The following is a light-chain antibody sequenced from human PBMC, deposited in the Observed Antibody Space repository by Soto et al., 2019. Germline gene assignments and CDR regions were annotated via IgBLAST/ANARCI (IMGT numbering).Light chain of an antibody. V-gene: IGKV3-11*01. Sequence: EIVLTQSPATLSLSPGERATLSCRASQSVGSYLAWYQHKPGQAPRLLIYDAASRATGIPARFSGSGSGTDFTLTSSSLEPEDFAVYYCQQRGNWPLTFGQGTRLEI. CDR3: QQRGNWPLT. CDR2: DAA. CDR1: QSVGSY. J-gene: IGKJ5*01.